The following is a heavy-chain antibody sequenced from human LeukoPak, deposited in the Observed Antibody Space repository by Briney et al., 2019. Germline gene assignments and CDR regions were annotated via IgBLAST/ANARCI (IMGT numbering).Heavy chain of an antibody. CDR3: ARDGGGYYASGTHYYLDY. D-gene: IGHD3-10*01. CDR2: ISGSGGST. Sequence: HSGGSLRLSCAASGFTFSSYAMSWVRPAPGKGLEWVSVISGSGGSTYYADSVKGRFTISRDNSKNTLYREMNSLRAEDTAVYYCARDGGGYYASGTHYYLDYWGQGTLVTVSS. V-gene: IGHV3-23*01. J-gene: IGHJ4*02. CDR1: GFTFSSYA.